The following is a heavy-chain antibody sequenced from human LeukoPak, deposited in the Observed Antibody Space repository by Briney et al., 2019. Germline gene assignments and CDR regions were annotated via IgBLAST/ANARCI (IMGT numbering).Heavy chain of an antibody. CDR3: CVVAARNNYDYYGMDV. V-gene: IGHV3-73*01. D-gene: IGHD2-15*01. CDR1: GFTFSGSA. J-gene: IGHJ6*02. Sequence: PGGALKLSCAASGFTFSGSAMHWVREASGKGLEWVCRIRSKAKSYSTAYASWVKGRFTISRDDSKNTAYLQMNSLKTEDTAVYYCCVVAARNNYDYYGMDVWGQGTTVTASS. CDR2: IRSKAKSYST.